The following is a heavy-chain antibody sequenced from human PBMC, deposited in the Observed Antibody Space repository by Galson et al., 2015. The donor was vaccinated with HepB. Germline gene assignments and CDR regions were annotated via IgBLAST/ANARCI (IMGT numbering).Heavy chain of an antibody. V-gene: IGHV3-33*01. CDR3: AREGDGDYAVYFDY. D-gene: IGHD4-17*01. CDR1: GFTFSSYG. CDR2: IWYDGSNK. J-gene: IGHJ4*02. Sequence: SLRLSCAASGFTFSSYGMHWVRQAPGKGLEWVAVIWYDGSNKYYADSVKGRFTISRDNSKNTLYLRMNSLRAEDTAVYYCAREGDGDYAVYFDYWGQGALVTVSS.